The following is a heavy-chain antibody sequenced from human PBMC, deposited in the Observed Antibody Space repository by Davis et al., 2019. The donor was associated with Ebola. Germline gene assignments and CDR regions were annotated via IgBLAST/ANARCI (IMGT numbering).Heavy chain of an antibody. D-gene: IGHD2-15*01. Sequence: GESLKISCAASGFTFSSYSMNWVRQAPGKGLEWVAVISYDGSNKYYADSVKGRFTISRDNSKNTLYLQMNSLKIEDTAMYYCIRLPAVDPWGQGTPVTVSS. V-gene: IGHV3-30*03. CDR3: IRLPAVDP. J-gene: IGHJ5*02. CDR2: ISYDGSNK. CDR1: GFTFSSYS.